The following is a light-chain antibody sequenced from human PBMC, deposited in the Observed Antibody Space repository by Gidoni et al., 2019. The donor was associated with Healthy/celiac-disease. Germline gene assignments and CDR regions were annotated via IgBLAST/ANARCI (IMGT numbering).Light chain of an antibody. CDR1: QSISSY. J-gene: IGKJ2*01. CDR3: QQCNNWPLT. Sequence: EIVMTQSPATLSVSPGERATRSCRASQSISSYLAWYQQKPGQAPRLLIYGASTRATGIPARFSGGGSGTEFTLTISSLQSEDFAVYYCQQCNNWPLTFGQGTKLEIK. CDR2: GAS. V-gene: IGKV3-15*01.